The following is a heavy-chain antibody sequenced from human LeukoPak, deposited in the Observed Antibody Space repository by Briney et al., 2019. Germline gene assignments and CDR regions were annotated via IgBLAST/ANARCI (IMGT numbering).Heavy chain of an antibody. V-gene: IGHV3-23*01. J-gene: IGHJ4*02. CDR2: ISISGGST. D-gene: IGHD6-19*01. Sequence: GGSLRLSCAASGVTFTNYAMTWVRQAPGKGLEWVSGISISGGSTDYADSVKGRFTLSRDNSKNTLYLQMNSLRAEDTAVYYCAKVPAGNKVEYWGQGTLVTVSS. CDR1: GVTFTNYA. CDR3: AKVPAGNKVEY.